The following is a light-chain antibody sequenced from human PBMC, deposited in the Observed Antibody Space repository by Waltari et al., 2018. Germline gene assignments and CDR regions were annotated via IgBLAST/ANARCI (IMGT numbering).Light chain of an antibody. Sequence: QSVLTQPPSASGTPGQRVTISCSGSSSNIGSNYVYWFQQLPGTAPKLLIYRNNQRPSGVPDRFSGFRSGTSASLAISGLRSEDEPDYYCAAWNDSLSGQVFGTGTEVTVL. CDR1: SSNIGSNY. CDR3: AAWNDSLSGQV. J-gene: IGLJ1*01. CDR2: RNN. V-gene: IGLV1-47*01.